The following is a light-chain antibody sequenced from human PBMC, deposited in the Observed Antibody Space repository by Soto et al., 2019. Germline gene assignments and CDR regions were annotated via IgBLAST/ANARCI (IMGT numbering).Light chain of an antibody. Sequence: EIVMTQSPATLSVSPGERATLSCRASQSVSSNLAWYQQKPGQAPRLLIYGASTRATGIPARFSGSGSGTDFTLTVSRLEPEDFAVYYCQQYGRSPLTFGGGTKVDIK. CDR2: GAS. CDR3: QQYGRSPLT. J-gene: IGKJ4*01. CDR1: QSVSSN. V-gene: IGKV3-15*01.